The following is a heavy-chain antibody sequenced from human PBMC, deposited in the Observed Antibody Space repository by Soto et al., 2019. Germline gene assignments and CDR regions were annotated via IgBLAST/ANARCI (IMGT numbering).Heavy chain of an antibody. J-gene: IGHJ4*02. D-gene: IGHD2-2*02. CDR1: GGTFSSYA. Sequence: GASVKVSCKASGGTFSSYAISWVRQAPGQGLEWMGGIIPIFGTANYAQKFQGRLAITRDTSANTAYMDLYSLRSEDSAVYYCARGRRSCTGNNCYTDFDFWGQGSLVTVSS. CDR2: IIPIFGTA. CDR3: ARGRRSCTGNNCYTDFDF. V-gene: IGHV1-69*05.